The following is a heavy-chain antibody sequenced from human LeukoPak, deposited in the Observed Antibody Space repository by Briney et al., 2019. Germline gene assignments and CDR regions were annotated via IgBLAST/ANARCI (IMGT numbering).Heavy chain of an antibody. Sequence: GGSLRLSCAASGFSFSNYALHWVRQAPGKGLEWVAFIPYDGSNKYYADSVKGRFTISRDNSKNTLYLQMNSLRPEDTAVYYCARDWDYSSNSCSIGYWGQGTLVTVSS. CDR3: ARDWDYSSNSCSIGY. V-gene: IGHV3-30-3*01. CDR1: GFSFSNYA. CDR2: IPYDGSNK. D-gene: IGHD2-2*01. J-gene: IGHJ4*02.